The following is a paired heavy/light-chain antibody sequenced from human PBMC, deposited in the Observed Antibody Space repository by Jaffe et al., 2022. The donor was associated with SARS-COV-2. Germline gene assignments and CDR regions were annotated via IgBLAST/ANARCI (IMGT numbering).Heavy chain of an antibody. Sequence: QVQLQESGPGLVKPSETLSLTCTVSGGSISSYYWSWIRQPPGKGLEWIGYIYYSGSTNYNPSLKSRVTISVDTSKNQVSLKLSSVTAADTAVYYCARDRGYYDSGTYYVGMDVWGQGTTVTVSS. CDR2: IYYSGST. J-gene: IGHJ6*02. CDR1: GGSISSYY. V-gene: IGHV4-59*01. D-gene: IGHD3-10*01. CDR3: ARDRGYYDSGTYYVGMDV.
Light chain of an antibody. V-gene: IGKV1-39*01. J-gene: IGKJ2*01. Sequence: DTQMTQSPSSLSASVGDRVTITCRASQRISSYLNWYQQKPGKAPKLLIYAASNLQSGVPSRFSGSGSGTDFTLTISSLQPEDFATYYCQQSYSTPPTFGQGTELEIK. CDR1: QRISSY. CDR2: AAS. CDR3: QQSYSTPPT.